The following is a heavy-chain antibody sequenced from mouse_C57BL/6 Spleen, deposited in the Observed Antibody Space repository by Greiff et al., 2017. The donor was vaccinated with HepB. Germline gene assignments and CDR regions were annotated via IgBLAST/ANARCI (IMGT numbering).Heavy chain of an antibody. CDR2: IYPGDGDT. D-gene: IGHD1-1*01. CDR3: ARCPILITTVVRDWYFDV. CDR1: GYAFSSYW. Sequence: QVQLQQSGAELVKPGASVKISCKASGYAFSSYWMNWVKQRPGKGLEWIGQIYPGDGDTNYNGKFKGKATLTADKSSSTAYMQLSSLTSEDSAVYFCARCPILITTVVRDWYFDVWGTGTTVTVSS. J-gene: IGHJ1*03. V-gene: IGHV1-80*01.